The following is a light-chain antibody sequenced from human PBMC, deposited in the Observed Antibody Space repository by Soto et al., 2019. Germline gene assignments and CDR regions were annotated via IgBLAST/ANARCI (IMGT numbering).Light chain of an antibody. J-gene: IGLJ3*02. CDR1: NSNIGNDYNY. V-gene: IGLV1-51*01. Sequence: QAVLTQPPSVSAAPGQKVTISCSGSNSNIGNDYNYVSWYQQLPGAAPKLLIYDNNKRPSGIPDRFSGSKSGTSATLGITGLQTGDEADYYCGTWDSSLSAGVFGGGTKLTVL. CDR2: DNN. CDR3: GTWDSSLSAGV.